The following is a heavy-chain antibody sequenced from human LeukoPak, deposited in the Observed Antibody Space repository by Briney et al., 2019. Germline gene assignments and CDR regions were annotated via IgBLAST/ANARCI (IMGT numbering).Heavy chain of an antibody. Sequence: PGGSLRLSCAASGFTFSSYEMNRVRQAPGKGLEWVSYISSSGSTIYYADSVKGRFTISRDNAKNSLYLQMNSLRAEDTAVYYCVREKAAAGFPNWFDPWGQGTLVTVSS. CDR1: GFTFSSYE. CDR3: VREKAAAGFPNWFDP. V-gene: IGHV3-48*03. CDR2: ISSSGSTI. J-gene: IGHJ5*02. D-gene: IGHD6-13*01.